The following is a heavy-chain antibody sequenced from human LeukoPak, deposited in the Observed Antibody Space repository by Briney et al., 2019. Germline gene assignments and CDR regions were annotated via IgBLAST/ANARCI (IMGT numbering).Heavy chain of an antibody. CDR3: AKAPDHYDFWSAYYFDY. J-gene: IGHJ4*02. Sequence: GGSLRLSCAASGFTFSSYAMSWVRQAPGKGLEWVSAISGSGGSTYYADSVKGRFTISRDNSKNTLYLQMNSLRAEDTAVYYCAKAPDHYDFWSAYYFDYWGQGTLVTVSS. V-gene: IGHV3-23*01. CDR2: ISGSGGST. D-gene: IGHD3-3*01. CDR1: GFTFSSYA.